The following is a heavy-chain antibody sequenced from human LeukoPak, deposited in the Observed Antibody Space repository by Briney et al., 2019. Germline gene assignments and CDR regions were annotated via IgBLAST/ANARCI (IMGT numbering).Heavy chain of an antibody. CDR1: GGTFSSYA. V-gene: IGHV1-69*13. Sequence: ASVKVSCKASGGTFSSYAISWVRQAPGQGLEWMGGIIPIFGTANYAQKFQGRVTITADESTSTAYMELSSLRSEDTAVYYCARVWDYDSSGYSYYFDYWGQGTLVTASS. D-gene: IGHD3-22*01. J-gene: IGHJ4*02. CDR3: ARVWDYDSSGYSYYFDY. CDR2: IIPIFGTA.